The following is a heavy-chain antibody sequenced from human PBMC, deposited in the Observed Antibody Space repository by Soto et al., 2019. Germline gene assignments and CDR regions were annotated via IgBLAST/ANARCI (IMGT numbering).Heavy chain of an antibody. Sequence: EVQLVESGGGLVQPGGSLRLSCAASGFTFSSYSMNWVRQAPGKGLEWVSYISSSSSTIYYADSVKGRFTISRDNAKNSLYLQMNSLRAEDTAVHYCARDLVDYGDYPRAFDIWGQVTMVTVSS. CDR2: ISSSSSTI. V-gene: IGHV3-48*01. CDR1: GFTFSSYS. J-gene: IGHJ3*02. D-gene: IGHD4-17*01. CDR3: ARDLVDYGDYPRAFDI.